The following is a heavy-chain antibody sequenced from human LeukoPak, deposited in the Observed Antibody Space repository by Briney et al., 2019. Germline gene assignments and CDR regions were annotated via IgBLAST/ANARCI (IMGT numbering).Heavy chain of an antibody. Sequence: GGSLRLSCAASGFTFSSYEMNWVRQAPGKGLEWVGIMRSKAHGGTAEYAASVKGRFTISRDDSKSIAYLQMNSLKTEDTAVYYCTRVGYNYGPFDYWGQGTLVTVSS. CDR3: TRVGYNYGPFDY. CDR2: MRSKAHGGTA. D-gene: IGHD5-18*01. V-gene: IGHV3-49*04. J-gene: IGHJ4*02. CDR1: GFTFSSYE.